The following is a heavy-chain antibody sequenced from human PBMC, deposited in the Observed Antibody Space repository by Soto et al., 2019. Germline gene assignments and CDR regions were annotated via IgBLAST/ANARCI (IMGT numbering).Heavy chain of an antibody. Sequence: GGSLRLSCAASGFTLSSYTMNWVRQAPGKGLEWVSYSSSSGSTIHYTDSVKGRFTISRDNARNSLYLQMNCLRAEDTAVYFCARALIATLDHWGQGTLVTVSS. D-gene: IGHD2-15*01. CDR1: GFTLSSYT. CDR2: SSSSGSTI. J-gene: IGHJ4*02. CDR3: ARALIATLDH. V-gene: IGHV3-48*01.